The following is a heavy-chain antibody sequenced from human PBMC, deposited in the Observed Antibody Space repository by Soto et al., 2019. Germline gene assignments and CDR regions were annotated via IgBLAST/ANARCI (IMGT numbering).Heavy chain of an antibody. Sequence: AASGFTVANYAMNWVRQAPGKGLQSVSAISGTGDNTYYAESVKGRFTVSRDNSKNTLYLQMNSLRAEDTAVYYCPKGANIVFDSRGNSDYWGQGALVNVSS. CDR1: GFTVANYA. CDR2: ISGTGDNT. V-gene: IGHV3-23*01. D-gene: IGHD3-22*01. J-gene: IGHJ4*02. CDR3: PKGANIVFDSRGNSDY.